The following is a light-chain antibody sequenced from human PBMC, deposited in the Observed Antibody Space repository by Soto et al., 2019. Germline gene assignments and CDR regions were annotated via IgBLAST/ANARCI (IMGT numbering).Light chain of an antibody. J-gene: IGKJ2*01. CDR1: QDIRSY. CDR3: QQYDNWPLYT. Sequence: TVMTQSPATLSLSPGQRASLSCRASQDIRSYLAWYQQKPGQAPRLLIYGASKRATGVPARFSGSGSGTDFTLNISSLKSEDFAVYYCQQYDNWPLYTFGQGTRLQI. CDR2: GAS. V-gene: IGKV3-15*01.